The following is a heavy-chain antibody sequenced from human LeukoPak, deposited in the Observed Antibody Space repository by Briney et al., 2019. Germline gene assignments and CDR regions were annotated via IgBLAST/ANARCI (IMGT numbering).Heavy chain of an antibody. V-gene: IGHV4-39*07. J-gene: IGHJ6*03. CDR1: GGSIISTTYY. D-gene: IGHD6-13*01. CDR2: IDYSGST. Sequence: PSETLSLTCTVSGGSIISTTYYWGWIRQPPGEGLEWIGSIDYSGSTYYNPSLKSRVTISVDTSKNQFSLNLSSVTAADTAVYSCARASGSSWYERSLHAYYYYMDVWGKGTTVTVSS. CDR3: ARASGSSWYERSLHAYYYYMDV.